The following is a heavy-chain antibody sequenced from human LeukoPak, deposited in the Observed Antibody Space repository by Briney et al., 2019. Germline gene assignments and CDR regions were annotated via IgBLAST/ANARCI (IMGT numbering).Heavy chain of an antibody. CDR3: AKDLKRGLVIIPLDY. CDR1: GGTFSGFA. V-gene: IGHV1-69*01. D-gene: IGHD3/OR15-3a*01. Sequence: SVKVSCKASGGTFSGFAISWVRQAVGQGLEWMGGIIAVFGTTNYAQKFQGRVTITADESTSTAYMELSSLISEDTAVYYCAKDLKRGLVIIPLDYWGQGTLVTVSS. J-gene: IGHJ4*02. CDR2: IIAVFGTT.